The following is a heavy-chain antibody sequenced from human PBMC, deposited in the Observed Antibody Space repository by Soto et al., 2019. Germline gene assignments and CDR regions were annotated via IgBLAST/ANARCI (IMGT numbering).Heavy chain of an antibody. CDR2: ISSSGSTI. D-gene: IGHD2-8*01. Sequence: QVQLVESGGGLVKPGGSQRLSCAASGFTFSDYYMSWIRQAPGKGLEWVSYISSSGSTIYYADSVKGRFTISRDNAKNSLYLQMNSLRAEDTAVYYCARDSFRLEHLVPANFDYWGQGTLVTVSS. J-gene: IGHJ4*02. CDR1: GFTFSDYY. CDR3: ARDSFRLEHLVPANFDY. V-gene: IGHV3-11*01.